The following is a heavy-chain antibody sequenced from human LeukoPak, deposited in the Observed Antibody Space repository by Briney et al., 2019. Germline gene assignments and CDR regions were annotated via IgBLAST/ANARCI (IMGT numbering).Heavy chain of an antibody. CDR1: GFTFSSNW. Sequence: GGSLRLSCAASGFTFSSNWMHWVRQAPGKGLVWVSRINEDGSTTNYADSVKGRSTIFRDNAKNTLYLQMNSLRAGDTAVYYCARDPSPHLFGGGMDVWGQGTTVTVSS. J-gene: IGHJ6*02. CDR2: INEDGSTT. V-gene: IGHV3-74*01. D-gene: IGHD3-3*01. CDR3: ARDPSPHLFGGGMDV.